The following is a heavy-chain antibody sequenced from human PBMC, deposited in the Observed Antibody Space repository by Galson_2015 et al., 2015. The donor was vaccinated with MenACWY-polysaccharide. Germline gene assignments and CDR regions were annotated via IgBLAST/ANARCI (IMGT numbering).Heavy chain of an antibody. CDR3: AHGQYYYATSSFSYYFDV. CDR2: IYWDNDK. J-gene: IGHJ4*02. CDR1: GFSLNTRGVG. D-gene: IGHD3-10*01. V-gene: IGHV2-5*02. Sequence: PALVKPTQTLTLTCTFSGFSLNTRGVGVGWIRQPPGKALEWLALIYWDNDKRYSPPLKTRLTITKDTSKNQVFLAMTNVDPVDTATYYCAHGQYYYATSSFSYYFDVWGPGTLVTVSS.